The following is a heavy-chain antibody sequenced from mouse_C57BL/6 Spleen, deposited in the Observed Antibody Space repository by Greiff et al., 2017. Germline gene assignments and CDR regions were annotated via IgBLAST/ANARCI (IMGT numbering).Heavy chain of an antibody. D-gene: IGHD1-1*01. CDR3: ARSTTVVGAMDY. CDR1: GYSFTGYY. V-gene: IGHV1-42*01. J-gene: IGHJ4*01. CDR2: INPSTGGT. Sequence: EVKLMESGPELVKPGASVKISCKASGYSFTGYYMNWVKQSPEKSLEWIGEINPSTGGTTYNQKFKAKATLTVDKSSSTAYMQLKSLTSEDSAVYYCARSTTVVGAMDYWGQGTSVTVSS.